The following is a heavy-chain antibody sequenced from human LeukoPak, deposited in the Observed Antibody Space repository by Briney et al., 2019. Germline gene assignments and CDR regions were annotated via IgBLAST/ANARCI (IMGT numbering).Heavy chain of an antibody. V-gene: IGHV3-23*01. Sequence: PGGSLRLACAASGFRFSSYAMSWVRQAPGKGLEWVSAISGSGVSTYYADSVKGRFTVSRDNAKNSLYLQMNSLRAEDTAVYYCARAAAGTGAAFDIWGQGTMVTVSS. CDR2: ISGSGVST. J-gene: IGHJ3*02. CDR3: ARAAAGTGAAFDI. CDR1: GFRFSSYA. D-gene: IGHD6-13*01.